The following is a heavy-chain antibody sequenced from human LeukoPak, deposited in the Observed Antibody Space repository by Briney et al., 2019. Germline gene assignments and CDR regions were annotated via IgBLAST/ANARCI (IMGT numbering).Heavy chain of an antibody. CDR3: ARRGWGFGEPKRDQDTFDI. D-gene: IGHD3-10*01. CDR2: IYPGGSDA. V-gene: IGHV5-51*01. Sequence: GESLKISCPGFGYIFTNYWIAWVRQIPGQGMDWMAIIYPGGSDACYRPSFQGQVTTSVDKSISTTYLRWSSLKASDTAMYYCARRGWGFGEPKRDQDTFDIWGQGTMVTVSS. CDR1: GYIFTNYW. J-gene: IGHJ3*02.